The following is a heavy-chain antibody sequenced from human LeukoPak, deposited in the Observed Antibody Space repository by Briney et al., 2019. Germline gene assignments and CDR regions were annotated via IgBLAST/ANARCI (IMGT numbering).Heavy chain of an antibody. CDR3: ARDAGNSGYGCDL. CDR1: GFTFSQYS. CDR2: LRYTGET. J-gene: IGHJ5*02. Sequence: GGSLRLSCAASGFTFSQYSISWVRQAPGKGLEWVSHLRYTGETFYADSVKGRFTISRDNVRNSLYLQMNSLRAEDTAMYYCARDAGNSGYGCDLWGQGTLVTVSS. D-gene: IGHD5-12*01. V-gene: IGHV3-48*01.